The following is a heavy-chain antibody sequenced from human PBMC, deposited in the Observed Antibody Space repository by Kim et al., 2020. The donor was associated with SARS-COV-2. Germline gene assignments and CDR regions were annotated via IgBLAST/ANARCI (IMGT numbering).Heavy chain of an antibody. D-gene: IGHD1-26*01. J-gene: IGHJ6*02. V-gene: IGHV3-11*01. Sequence: GGSLRLSCAASGFTFSDYYMSWIRQAPGKGLEWVSYISSSGSTIYYADSVKGRFTISRDNAKNSLYLQMNSLRAEDTAVYYCARWERVGAPEPKPAYYYYGMDVWGQGTTVTVSS. CDR2: ISSSGSTI. CDR3: ARWERVGAPEPKPAYYYYGMDV. CDR1: GFTFSDYY.